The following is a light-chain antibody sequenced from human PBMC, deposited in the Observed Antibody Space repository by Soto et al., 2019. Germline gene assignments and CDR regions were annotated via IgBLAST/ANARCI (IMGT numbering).Light chain of an antibody. Sequence: QSVLTQPASVSGSPGQSITISCTGTRSDVGNYNFVSWYQQHPGKAPKLMIYEVTNRPSGVSSRFSGSKSGNTASLTISGLQAEDEADYYCSSYTTTSTLIFGGGTKLTVL. CDR3: SSYTTTSTLI. J-gene: IGLJ2*01. V-gene: IGLV2-14*01. CDR2: EVT. CDR1: RSDVGNYNF.